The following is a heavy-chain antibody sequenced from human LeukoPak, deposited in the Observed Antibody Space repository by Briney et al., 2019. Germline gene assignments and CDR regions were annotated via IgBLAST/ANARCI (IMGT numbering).Heavy chain of an antibody. CDR1: GFTVSSNY. J-gene: IGHJ2*01. CDR2: IYSGGST. D-gene: IGHD3-10*01. Sequence: GGSLRLSCAASGFTVSSNYMSWVRQAPGKGLEWVSVIYSGGSTYYADSVKGRFTISRDNAKNSLYLQMNSLRAEDTAVYYCARDWAYYYGSGSGYWYFDLWGRGTLVTVSS. CDR3: ARDWAYYYGSGSGYWYFDL. V-gene: IGHV3-53*01.